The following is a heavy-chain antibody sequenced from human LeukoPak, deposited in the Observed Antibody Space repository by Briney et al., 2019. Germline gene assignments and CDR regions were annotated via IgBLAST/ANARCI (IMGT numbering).Heavy chain of an antibody. V-gene: IGHV4-59*01. Sequence: PSETLSLTCTVSGGSISGYYWSWIRQPPGKGLEWIGYIYYSGSTNYNPSLKSRVTISVDTSKNQFSLKLSSVTAADTAVYYCARGYCSGGSCWFDYWGQRTLVTVSS. CDR2: IYYSGST. CDR1: GGSISGYY. J-gene: IGHJ4*02. D-gene: IGHD2-15*01. CDR3: ARGYCSGGSCWFDY.